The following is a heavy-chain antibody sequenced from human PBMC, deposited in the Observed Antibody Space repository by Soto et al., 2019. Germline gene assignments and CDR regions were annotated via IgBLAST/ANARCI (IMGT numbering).Heavy chain of an antibody. CDR2: IWYDGSNK. CDR1: GFTFSSYC. CDR3: ARSHPRAAAYYFDY. V-gene: IGHV3-33*01. D-gene: IGHD6-13*01. J-gene: IGHJ4*02. Sequence: QVQLVESGGGVVQPGRSLRLSCAASGFTFSSYCMHWVRQAPGKGLEWVAVIWYDGSNKYYADSVKGRFTISRDNSKNTLYLQMNSLRAEDTAVYYCARSHPRAAAYYFDYWGQGTLVTVSS.